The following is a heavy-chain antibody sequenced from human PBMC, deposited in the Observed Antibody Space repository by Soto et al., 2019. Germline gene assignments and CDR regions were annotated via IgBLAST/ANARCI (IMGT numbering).Heavy chain of an antibody. J-gene: IGHJ4*02. CDR3: ARRGTYYFDS. CDR1: GGSINNGGYS. Sequence: QLQLQESGSGLVKPSQTLYLTGAVSGGSINNGGYSWSWIWQLPGKGLEWTGDIYPSGRTSYNPSLKSRVTISVDRSENRFFLNVTSVTAADTAVYYCARRGTYYFDSWGQGTLVTVSS. D-gene: IGHD1-26*01. CDR2: IYPSGRT. V-gene: IGHV4-30-2*01.